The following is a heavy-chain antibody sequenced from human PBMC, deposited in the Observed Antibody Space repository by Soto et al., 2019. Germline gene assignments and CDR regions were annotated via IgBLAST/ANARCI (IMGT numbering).Heavy chain of an antibody. D-gene: IGHD3-3*01. V-gene: IGHV1-46*01. CDR1: GYTFTSYY. J-gene: IGHJ6*02. CDR3: ARDVLLGTYYDFWSGYSTYYYYGMDI. Sequence: XSVKVSCKASGYTFTSYYMHWGRQAPVQGLEWMGIINPSGGSTSYAQKFQGRVTMTRDTSTSTVYMELSSLRSEDTAVYYCARDVLLGTYYDFWSGYSTYYYYGMDIWGQGTTVTVSS. CDR2: INPSGGST.